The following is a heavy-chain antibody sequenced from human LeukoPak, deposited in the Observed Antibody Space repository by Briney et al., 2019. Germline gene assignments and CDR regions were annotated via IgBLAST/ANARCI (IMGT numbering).Heavy chain of an antibody. Sequence: ASVKVSCKASGNTFSSYGISWVRQAPGQGLEWMGWISAYNGNTDYAQKFQGRVTMTTDTSTSTAYMELRSLRSDDTAVYYCARDCTGGGCYSIYWGQGTLATVSS. V-gene: IGHV1-18*01. CDR2: ISAYNGNT. J-gene: IGHJ4*02. D-gene: IGHD2-15*01. CDR3: ARDCTGGGCYSIY. CDR1: GNTFSSYG.